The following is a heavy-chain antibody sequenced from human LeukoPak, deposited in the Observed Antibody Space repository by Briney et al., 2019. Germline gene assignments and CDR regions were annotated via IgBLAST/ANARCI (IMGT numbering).Heavy chain of an antibody. D-gene: IGHD6-19*01. CDR3: AKDRYSSGWYSDFDY. Sequence: PGRSLRLSCAASGFTFSNYAMHWVRQAPGKGPEWVAVISDDGSNKYYGDSVKGRFTIPRDNSKNTVYLQMNSLRAEDTAVYYCAKDRYSSGWYSDFDYWGQGTLVTVSS. J-gene: IGHJ4*02. V-gene: IGHV3-30*18. CDR2: ISDDGSNK. CDR1: GFTFSNYA.